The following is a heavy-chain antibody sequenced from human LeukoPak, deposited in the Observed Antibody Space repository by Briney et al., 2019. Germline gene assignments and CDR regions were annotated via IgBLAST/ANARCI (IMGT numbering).Heavy chain of an antibody. J-gene: IGHJ3*02. CDR1: GGSISSGDYY. Sequence: SETLSLTCTVSGGSISSGDYYWSWIRQPPGKGLEWIGYIYYSGSTYYNPSLKSRVTISVDTSKNQFSLKLSSVTAADTAVYYCAREDIVVVPAAYPDAFDIWGQGTMVTASS. V-gene: IGHV4-30-4*01. CDR3: AREDIVVVPAAYPDAFDI. CDR2: IYYSGST. D-gene: IGHD2-2*01.